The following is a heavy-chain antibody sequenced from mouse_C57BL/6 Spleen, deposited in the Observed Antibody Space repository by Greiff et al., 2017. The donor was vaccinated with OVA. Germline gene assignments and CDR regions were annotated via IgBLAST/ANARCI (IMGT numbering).Heavy chain of an antibody. J-gene: IGHJ4*01. CDR1: GFSFNTYA. Sequence: EVKLVESGGGLVQPKGSLKLSCAASGFSFNTYAMNWVRQAPGTGLEWVARIRSKSNNYATYYADSVKDRFTISRDDSESMLYLQMNNLKTEDTAMYYCVRRGLDYWGQGTSVTVSA. CDR2: IRSKSNNYAT. CDR3: VRRGLDY. V-gene: IGHV10-1*01.